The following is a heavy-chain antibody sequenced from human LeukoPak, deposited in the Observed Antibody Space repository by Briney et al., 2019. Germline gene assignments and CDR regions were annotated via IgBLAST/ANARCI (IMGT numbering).Heavy chain of an antibody. CDR2: IYYSGST. Sequence: PSETLSLTCTVSGGSISSYYWSWIRQPPGKGLEWIGYIYYSGSTNYNPSLKSRVTISVDTSKDQFSLKLSSVTAADTAVYYCARNYYYGSGSSSLLFDYWGQGTLVTVSS. V-gene: IGHV4-59*08. CDR1: GGSISSYY. D-gene: IGHD3-10*01. J-gene: IGHJ4*02. CDR3: ARNYYYGSGSSSLLFDY.